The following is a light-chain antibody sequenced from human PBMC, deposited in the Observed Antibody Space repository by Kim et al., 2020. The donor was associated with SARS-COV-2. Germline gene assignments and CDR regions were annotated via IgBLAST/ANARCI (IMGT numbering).Light chain of an antibody. V-gene: IGLV2-8*01. J-gene: IGLJ2*01. CDR2: KLN. Sequence: GQAVAICCTGSSSVVGGYNVVSWYQQHPGKAHKLMIYKLNKRPSGVPDRFSGSKSGNTASLTVSGLQDEDEADYYCSSYAGNNNVVFGGGTQLTVL. CDR3: SSYAGNNNVV. CDR1: SSVVGGYNV.